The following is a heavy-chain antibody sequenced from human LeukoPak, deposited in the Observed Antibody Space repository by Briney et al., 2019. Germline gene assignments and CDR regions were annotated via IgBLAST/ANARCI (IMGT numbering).Heavy chain of an antibody. CDR1: GFTFSSYS. J-gene: IGHJ5*02. D-gene: IGHD2-2*01. CDR2: ISSSSSYI. V-gene: IGHV3-21*01. CDR3: ARDPTCSSTTCHNWFDP. Sequence: GGSLRLSCAASGFTFSSYSMNWVRQAPGKGLEWVSSISSSSSYIYYADSVKGRFTISRDNAKNSLYLQMNSLRAEDTAVYYCARDPTCSSTTCHNWFDPWGQGTLVTVSS.